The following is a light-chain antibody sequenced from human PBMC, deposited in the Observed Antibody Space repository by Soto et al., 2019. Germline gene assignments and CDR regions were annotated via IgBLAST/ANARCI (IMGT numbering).Light chain of an antibody. CDR3: QQYNSYPWT. Sequence: DIQMTQSPSTLSASVGDRVTITCRASQSISSWLAWYQQKPGKAPKLLIYEASSLESGVPSRFXXXXXXXXXXXXXXXXXPDDFATYYCQQYNSYPWTFGQGTKVEXX. J-gene: IGKJ1*01. V-gene: IGKV1-5*03. CDR1: QSISSW. CDR2: EAS.